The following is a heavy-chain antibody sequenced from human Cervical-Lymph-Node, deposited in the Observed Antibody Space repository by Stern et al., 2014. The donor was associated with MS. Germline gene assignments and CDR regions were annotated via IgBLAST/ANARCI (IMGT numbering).Heavy chain of an antibody. V-gene: IGHV3-30*09. Sequence: QVQLVQSGAGVVQPGRSLSLSCVASGFTFSTYAMHWVRQAPGKGLEWVAFVAYDETQINSTDSVKARFAISRDNSKNTLYLHMNSLRDEDTAVYFCARGGRGVGLEYWGQGALVTVSS. D-gene: IGHD3-10*01. CDR3: ARGGRGVGLEY. J-gene: IGHJ4*02. CDR2: VAYDETQI. CDR1: GFTFSTYA.